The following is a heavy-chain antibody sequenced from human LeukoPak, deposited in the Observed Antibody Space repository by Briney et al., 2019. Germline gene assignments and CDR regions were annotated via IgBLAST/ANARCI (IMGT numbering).Heavy chain of an antibody. J-gene: IGHJ3*02. Sequence: KPGGSLRLSCAASGFTFSSYSMNWVRQAPGKGLEWVSSISSSSSYIYYADSVKGRFTISRDNAKNSLYLQMNSLRAEDTAVYYCARDLSILTGYSKPSNDAFDIWGQGTMVTVSS. V-gene: IGHV3-21*01. D-gene: IGHD3-9*01. CDR2: ISSSSSYI. CDR1: GFTFSSYS. CDR3: ARDLSILTGYSKPSNDAFDI.